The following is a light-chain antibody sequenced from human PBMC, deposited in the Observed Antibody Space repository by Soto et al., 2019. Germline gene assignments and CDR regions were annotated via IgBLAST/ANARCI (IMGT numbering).Light chain of an antibody. V-gene: IGLV2-14*01. CDR3: SSDSPTGVRL. J-gene: IGLJ2*01. Sequence: QSALTQPASVSGSPGQSITIACTGTNRDVGSYNLVSWYQQRPGEAPKLIISEVRNRPSGISYRFTGSKSGNTASLTISGLQAEDEADYYCSSDSPTGVRLFGGGTKVTVL. CDR1: NRDVGSYNL. CDR2: EVR.